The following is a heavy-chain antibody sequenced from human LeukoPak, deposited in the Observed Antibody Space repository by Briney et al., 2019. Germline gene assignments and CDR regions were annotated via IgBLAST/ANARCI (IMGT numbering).Heavy chain of an antibody. CDR3: ARVAIGAVADAFDI. Sequence: GGSLRLSCAASGFTFSSYWMSWLRQAPGKGLEWVANIKQDGSEKYYVDSVKGRFTISRDNAKNSLYLQMNSLRAEDTAVYYCARVAIGAVADAFDIWGQGTMVTVSS. V-gene: IGHV3-7*01. CDR2: IKQDGSEK. J-gene: IGHJ3*02. D-gene: IGHD6-19*01. CDR1: GFTFSSYW.